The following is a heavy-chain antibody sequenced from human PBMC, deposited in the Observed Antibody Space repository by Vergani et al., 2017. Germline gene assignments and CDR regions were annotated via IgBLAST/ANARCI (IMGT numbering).Heavy chain of an antibody. CDR3: ARDPLNVDTAMVPFDY. V-gene: IGHV1-46*01. D-gene: IGHD5-18*01. CDR2: INPSGGST. Sequence: QVQLVQSGAEVKKPGASVKVSCKASGYTFTSYYMHWVRQAPGQGLEWMGIINPSGGSTSYAQKFQGRVTMTRDTSTRTVYMELSSLRSEDTAVYYCARDPLNVDTAMVPFDYWGQGTLVTVSS. J-gene: IGHJ4*02. CDR1: GYTFTSYY.